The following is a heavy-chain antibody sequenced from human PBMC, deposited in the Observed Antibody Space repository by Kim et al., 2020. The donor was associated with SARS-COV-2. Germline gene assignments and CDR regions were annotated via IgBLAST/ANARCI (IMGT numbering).Heavy chain of an antibody. V-gene: IGHV4-39*01. CDR1: GGSISSSSYY. D-gene: IGHD3-10*01. CDR2: IYYSGST. Sequence: SETLSLTCTVSGGSISSSSYYWGWIRQPPGKGLEWIGSIYYSGSTYYNPSLKSRVTISVDTSKNQFSLKLSSVTAADTAVYYCARQTNYYGSGELDYWGQGTLVTVSS. J-gene: IGHJ4*02. CDR3: ARQTNYYGSGELDY.